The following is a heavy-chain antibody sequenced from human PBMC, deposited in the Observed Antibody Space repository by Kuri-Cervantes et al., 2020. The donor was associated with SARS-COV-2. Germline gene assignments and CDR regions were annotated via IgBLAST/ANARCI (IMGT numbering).Heavy chain of an antibody. D-gene: IGHD3-22*01. J-gene: IGHJ4*01. CDR1: GYTFTGYY. CDR2: INPNSGGT. CDR3: ARGPGYYYDSSGYYNYSPFDY. Sequence: ASVKVSCKASGYTFTGYYMHWVRQAPGQGLEWMGWINPNSGGTNYAQKFQGRVTMTRDTSISIAYMELSRLRSDDTAVYYCARGPGYYYDSSGYYNYSPFDYWGQGTLVTVSS. V-gene: IGHV1-2*02.